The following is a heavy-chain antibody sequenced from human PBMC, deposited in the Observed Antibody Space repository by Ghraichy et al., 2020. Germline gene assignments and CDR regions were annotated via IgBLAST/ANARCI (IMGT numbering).Heavy chain of an antibody. J-gene: IGHJ6*02. Sequence: GESLNISCAASKFTFSSYAMHWVRQAPGKGLEWVAVLSHDGTNKYNADSVKGRITISRDNSKNTLWLQMNNLRTEDTAVYFCARGAEYTSGWYAENGLAVWGQGTSVTVSS. V-gene: IGHV3-30-3*01. D-gene: IGHD6-19*01. CDR2: LSHDGTNK. CDR1: KFTFSSYA. CDR3: ARGAEYTSGWYAENGLAV.